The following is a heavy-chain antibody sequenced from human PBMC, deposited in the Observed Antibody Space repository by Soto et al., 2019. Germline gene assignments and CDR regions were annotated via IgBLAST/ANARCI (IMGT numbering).Heavy chain of an antibody. D-gene: IGHD2-2*01. CDR1: GFTFSNVW. CDR3: IADMVVAPGYYYGMDV. J-gene: IGHJ6*02. Sequence: PGGSLRLSCAASGFTFSNVWMTWVRQAPGKGLEWVGRIKSKADSGTADYAAPVNGRFTISRDDSENKLFLQMNSMKIEDTAVYYCIADMVVAPGYYYGMDVWGQGTTVTVSS. V-gene: IGHV3-15*05. CDR2: IKSKADSGTA.